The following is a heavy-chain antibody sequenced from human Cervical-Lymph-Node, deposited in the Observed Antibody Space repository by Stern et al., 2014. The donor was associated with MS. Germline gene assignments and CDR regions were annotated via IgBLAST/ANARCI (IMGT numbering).Heavy chain of an antibody. J-gene: IGHJ6*02. CDR2: INAGNGNT. Sequence: QVQLVQSGAEVKKPGASVKVSCKASGYTFTTHGIHWVRQAPGQRLEGMAWINAGNGNTKYSQNFQGRITITRDTSASTAYMELSSLSSEDTAVYFCARRDIMDVWGQGTTVTVSS. CDR1: GYTFTTHG. V-gene: IGHV1-3*01. CDR3: ARRDIMDV.